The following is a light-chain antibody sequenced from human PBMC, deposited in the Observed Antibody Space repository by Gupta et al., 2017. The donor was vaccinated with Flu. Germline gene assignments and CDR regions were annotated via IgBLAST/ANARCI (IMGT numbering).Light chain of an antibody. CDR2: DAF. CDR3: QQGSNWPLT. CDR1: ESISRY. V-gene: IGKV3-11*01. J-gene: IGKJ5*01. Sequence: PAALSWTPGESATLACRASESISRYLAWYQQKPGQAPRLLIYDAFNRATGIPARFSGSGAGTEFTLTISSRVPEDFAVYYCQQGSNWPLTFGQGTLVESK.